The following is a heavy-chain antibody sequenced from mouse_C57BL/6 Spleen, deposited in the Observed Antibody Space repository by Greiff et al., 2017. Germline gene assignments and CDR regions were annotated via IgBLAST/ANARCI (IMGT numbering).Heavy chain of an antibody. CDR3: AGSLVGGYFDY. CDR1: GYAFSSSW. Sequence: QVQLQQSGPELVKPGASVKISCKASGYAFSSSWMNWVKQRPGKGLEWIGRIYPGDGDTNYNGKFKGKATLTADKSSITAYMQLSSLTSEDSAVYFCAGSLVGGYFDYWGQGTTLTVSS. D-gene: IGHD4-1*01. CDR2: IYPGDGDT. V-gene: IGHV1-82*01. J-gene: IGHJ2*01.